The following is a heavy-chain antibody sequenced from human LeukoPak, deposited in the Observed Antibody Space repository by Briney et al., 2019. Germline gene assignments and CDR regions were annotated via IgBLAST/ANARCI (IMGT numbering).Heavy chain of an antibody. D-gene: IGHD3-22*01. CDR1: GFTFSSYA. V-gene: IGHV3-23*01. Sequence: GGSLRLSCTASGFTFSSYAMSWVRQAPGKGLEWVSAISGSGGSTYYADSVKGRFTISRDNAKNSLYLQMNSLRVEDTAVYYCAHTDSYYFDSGMVSWGQGALVTVSS. CDR2: ISGSGGST. CDR3: AHTDSYYFDSGMVS. J-gene: IGHJ5*02.